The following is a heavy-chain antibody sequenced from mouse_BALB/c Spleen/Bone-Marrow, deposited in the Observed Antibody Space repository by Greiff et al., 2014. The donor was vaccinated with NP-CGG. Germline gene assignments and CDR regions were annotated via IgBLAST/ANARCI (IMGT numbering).Heavy chain of an antibody. J-gene: IGHJ3*01. CDR3: ARYGNHPAWFAY. CDR2: IYPGDGDT. V-gene: IGHV1-87*01. Sequence: LVESGAELARPGASVKLSCKASGYTFTSYWMQWVKQRPGQGLEWIGAIYPGDGDTRYTQKFKGKATLTADKSSSTAYMQLSSLASEDSAVYYGARYGNHPAWFAYWGQGTLVTVSA. D-gene: IGHD1-1*01. CDR1: GYTFTSYW.